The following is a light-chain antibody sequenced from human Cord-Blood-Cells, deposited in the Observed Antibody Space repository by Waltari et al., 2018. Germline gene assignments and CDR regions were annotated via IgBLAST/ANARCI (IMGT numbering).Light chain of an antibody. CDR2: DAS. CDR1: QSISSW. V-gene: IGKV1-5*01. CDR3: QQYNSYSIT. J-gene: IGKJ5*01. Sequence: EIQMTQSPSTLSASVGDRVTITCRASQSISSWLAWYQQKPGKAPKLLIYDASSLESGVPSRFSGGGSGTEFTLTISSLQPDDFATYYCQQYNSYSITFGQGTRLEIK.